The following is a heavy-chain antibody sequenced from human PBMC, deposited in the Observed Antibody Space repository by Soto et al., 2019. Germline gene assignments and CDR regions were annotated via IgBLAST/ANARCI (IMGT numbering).Heavy chain of an antibody. CDR1: GFTFSSHA. CDR2: LSDSGISI. D-gene: IGHD2-2*02. V-gene: IGHV3-23*01. J-gene: IGHJ6*04. CDR3: AREFISGEPAAIAYYYYGTDV. Sequence: GGSLRLSCTASGFTFSSHAMTWVRQAPGKGLEWVSGLSDSGISIYYADSVKGRLTISRDNSKNTLYLQMNSLRAEDTAVYFCAREFISGEPAAIAYYYYGTDVWRDGPPVTVPS.